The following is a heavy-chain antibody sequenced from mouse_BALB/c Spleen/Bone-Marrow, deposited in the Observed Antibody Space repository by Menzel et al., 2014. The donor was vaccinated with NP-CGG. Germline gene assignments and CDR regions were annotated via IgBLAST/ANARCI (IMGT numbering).Heavy chain of an antibody. J-gene: IGHJ1*01. CDR2: ISRGSSTI. D-gene: IGHD1-1*01. CDR1: GFTFSGSG. CDR3: ARSGITTGSYWYFDI. V-gene: IGHV5-17*02. Sequence: EVKLVESGGGLVQPGGSRKLSCAASGFTFSGSGMHWVRQAPEKGLEWVAYISRGSSTIYYADTVKGRFTISRDNPKNTLFLQMTSLRSEDTAMYYCARSGITTGSYWYFDIWGAGTTVTVSS.